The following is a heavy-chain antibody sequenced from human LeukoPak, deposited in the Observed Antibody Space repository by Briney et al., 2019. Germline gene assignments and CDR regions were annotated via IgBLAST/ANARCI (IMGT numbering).Heavy chain of an antibody. CDR2: IYYSGNT. Sequence: SQTLSLTCTVSGGSISNSDYYWSWIRQQPGKGLEWIGYIYYSGNTYYNPSLKSRVTISVDTSKNHFSLKLTSVTAADTAVFYCARALAYCGGDCYPYQMDAFDIWGQGTMVTVSS. CDR3: ARALAYCGGDCYPYQMDAFDI. V-gene: IGHV4-31*03. J-gene: IGHJ3*02. D-gene: IGHD2-21*02. CDR1: GGSISNSDYY.